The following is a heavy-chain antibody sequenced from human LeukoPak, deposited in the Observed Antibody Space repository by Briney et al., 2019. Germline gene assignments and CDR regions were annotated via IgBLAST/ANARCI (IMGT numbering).Heavy chain of an antibody. Sequence: SETLSLTCAVYGGSFSGYYWSWIRQPPGNGVEWIGEINNSGSTNYNPSLKSRVTISVDTSKNQFSLKLSSVTAADTAVYYCARALYDSNYYYGMDVWGQGTTVTVSS. CDR1: GGSFSGYY. CDR3: ARALYDSNYYYGMDV. J-gene: IGHJ6*02. CDR2: INNSGST. D-gene: IGHD3-22*01. V-gene: IGHV4-34*01.